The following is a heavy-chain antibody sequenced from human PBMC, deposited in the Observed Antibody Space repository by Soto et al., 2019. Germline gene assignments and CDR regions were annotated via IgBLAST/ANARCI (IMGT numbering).Heavy chain of an antibody. CDR2: IITILNLV. Sequence: VQLEQSETELRKPGSSVKLSCKTSGDSFNDSAISWVRQAPGQGLERLGGIITILNLVRYAEKFQGRVTISATDSTGTAYLEVTRLRSEDTATYYCATATASTPGGRLDLWGLGTTVSVSS. CDR1: GDSFNDSA. J-gene: IGHJ6*02. D-gene: IGHD3-16*01. CDR3: ATATASTPGGRLDL. V-gene: IGHV1-69*01.